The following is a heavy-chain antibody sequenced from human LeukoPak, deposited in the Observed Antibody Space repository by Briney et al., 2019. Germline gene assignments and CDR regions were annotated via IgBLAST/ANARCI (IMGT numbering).Heavy chain of an antibody. CDR2: IKQDGSEK. CDR1: GFTFSSYW. Sequence: GGSLRLSCEASGFTFSSYWMSWVRQAPGKGLEWPANIKQDGSEKYYVDSVKGRFTISRDNAKNSLYLQVNSLRAEDTAVYYCARATLAWYYYDSSGCPYFDYWGQGTLVTVSS. D-gene: IGHD3-22*01. V-gene: IGHV3-7*01. CDR3: ARATLAWYYYDSSGCPYFDY. J-gene: IGHJ4*02.